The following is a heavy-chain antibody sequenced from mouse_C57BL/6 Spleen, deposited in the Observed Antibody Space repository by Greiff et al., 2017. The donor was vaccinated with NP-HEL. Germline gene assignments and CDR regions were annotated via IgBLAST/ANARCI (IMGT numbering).Heavy chain of an antibody. CDR1: GFTFSDYG. D-gene: IGHD2-4*01. Sequence: EVQLQESGGGLVKPGGSLKLSCAASGFTFSDYGMHWVRQAPEKGLEWVAYISSGSSTIYYADTVKGRFTISRDNAKNTLFLQMTSLRSEDTAMYYCARLGDYGGFAYWGQGTLVTVSA. V-gene: IGHV5-17*01. CDR3: ARLGDYGGFAY. J-gene: IGHJ3*01. CDR2: ISSGSSTI.